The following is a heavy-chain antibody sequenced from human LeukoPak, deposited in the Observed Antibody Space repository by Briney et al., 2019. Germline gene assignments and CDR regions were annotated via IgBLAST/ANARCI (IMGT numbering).Heavy chain of an antibody. CDR1: GGSISSGGYY. D-gene: IGHD6-19*01. CDR2: IYHSGST. Sequence: PSETLSLTCTVSGGSISSGGYYWSWIRQPPGKGLEWIGYIYHSGSTYYNPSLKSRVTISVDRSKNQFSLKLSSVTAADTAVYYCARAEAVAGSYYFDYWGQGTLVTVSS. CDR3: ARAEAVAGSYYFDY. J-gene: IGHJ4*02. V-gene: IGHV4-30-2*01.